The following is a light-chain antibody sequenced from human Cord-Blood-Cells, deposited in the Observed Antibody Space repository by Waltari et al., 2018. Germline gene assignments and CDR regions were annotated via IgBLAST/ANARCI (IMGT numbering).Light chain of an antibody. J-gene: IGLJ3*02. CDR2: DVS. V-gene: IGLV2-11*01. CDR1: SRDVGGYNY. Sequence: QSALTQPRSVSGCPGKSVTISCTGTSRDVGGYNYVSWYQQHPGKAPKLMIYDVSKRPSGVPDRFSGSKSGNTASLTISGLQAEDEADYYCCSYAGSYTWVFGGGTKLTVL. CDR3: CSYAGSYTWV.